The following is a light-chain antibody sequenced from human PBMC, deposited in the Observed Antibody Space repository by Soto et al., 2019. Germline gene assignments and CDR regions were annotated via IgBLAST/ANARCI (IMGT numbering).Light chain of an antibody. CDR1: QSVTSTY. Sequence: EIVLTQSPGTLSLSPGDRATLSCRASQSVTSTYFAWYQQKPGQAPRLLIYGASRRAIGIPDRFSGSGSGTDFTLTISRLEPEDFAVYYCQQYGSSPLTFGGGTKVEIK. CDR2: GAS. J-gene: IGKJ4*01. CDR3: QQYGSSPLT. V-gene: IGKV3-20*01.